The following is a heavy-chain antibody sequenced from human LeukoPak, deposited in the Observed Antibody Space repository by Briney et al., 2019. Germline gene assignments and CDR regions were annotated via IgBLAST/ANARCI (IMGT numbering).Heavy chain of an antibody. Sequence: GGSLRLSCAASGFTFSSYSMNWVRQAPGKGLGWVSSISSSSSYIYYADSVKGRFTISRDNAKNSLYLQMNSLRAEDTAVYYCARDLNVYYGSGSFDYWGQGTLVTVSS. CDR3: ARDLNVYYGSGSFDY. J-gene: IGHJ4*02. CDR2: ISSSSSYI. D-gene: IGHD3-10*01. CDR1: GFTFSSYS. V-gene: IGHV3-21*01.